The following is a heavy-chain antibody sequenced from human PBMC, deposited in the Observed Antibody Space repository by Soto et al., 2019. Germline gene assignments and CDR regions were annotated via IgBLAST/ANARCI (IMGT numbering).Heavy chain of an antibody. J-gene: IGHJ3*02. CDR2: MSFDGSIK. CDR3: ATLAVPTAFDI. Sequence: WGSLRVSWAAAGFMFSGYGVNWVRQAPGKGLEWVAVMSFDGSIKYYADSVKGRFTISRDNSKNTLYLQMSSLRAEDTALYYCATLAVPTAFDIRGQGTIVTVSS. D-gene: IGHD6-19*01. CDR1: GFMFSGYG. V-gene: IGHV3-30*03.